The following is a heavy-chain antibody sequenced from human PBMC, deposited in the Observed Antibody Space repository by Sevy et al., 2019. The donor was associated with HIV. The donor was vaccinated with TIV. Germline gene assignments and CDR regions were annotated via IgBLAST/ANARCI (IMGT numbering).Heavy chain of an antibody. J-gene: IGHJ5*02. V-gene: IGHV3-48*03. D-gene: IGHD3-16*01. Sequence: GGSLRLSCAASGFTFSSYEMNWVRQAPGKGLEWVSYISSSGSTIYYADSVKGRFTISRDNAKNSLYLQMNSLRAEDTAVYYCAGGLGGVSSVGSWGQGTLVTVSS. CDR3: AGGLGGVSSVGS. CDR1: GFTFSSYE. CDR2: ISSSGSTI.